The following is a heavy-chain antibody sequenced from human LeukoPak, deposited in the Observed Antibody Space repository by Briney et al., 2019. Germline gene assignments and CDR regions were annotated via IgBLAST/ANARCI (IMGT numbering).Heavy chain of an antibody. Sequence: GGSLRLSCAASGFTFSSYAMSWVRQAPGRGLEWVSAISGSGGSTYYADSVKGRFTISRDNSKNTLYLQMNSLRAEDTAVYYCASPSSSSWYDFNYWGQGTLVTVSS. CDR2: ISGSGGST. CDR1: GFTFSSYA. D-gene: IGHD6-13*01. CDR3: ASPSSSSWYDFNY. J-gene: IGHJ4*02. V-gene: IGHV3-23*01.